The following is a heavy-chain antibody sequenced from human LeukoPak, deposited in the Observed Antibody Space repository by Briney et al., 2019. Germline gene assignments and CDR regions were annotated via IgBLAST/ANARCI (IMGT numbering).Heavy chain of an antibody. V-gene: IGHV3-30*18. Sequence: GGSLRLSCAASGFTFSSYGMHWVRQAPGKGLEWVAVISYDGSNKHYADSVKGRFTISRDNSKNTLYLQMNSLRAEDTAVYYCAKDKYGSNSASTGMDVWGQGTTVTVSS. J-gene: IGHJ6*02. CDR1: GFTFSSYG. CDR3: AKDKYGSNSASTGMDV. CDR2: ISYDGSNK. D-gene: IGHD4-23*01.